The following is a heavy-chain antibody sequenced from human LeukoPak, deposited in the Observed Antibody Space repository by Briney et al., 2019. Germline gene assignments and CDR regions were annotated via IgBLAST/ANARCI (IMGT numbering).Heavy chain of an antibody. D-gene: IGHD2-15*01. CDR2: ISSSSGSI. J-gene: IGHJ5*02. CDR1: GYTLCRNS. V-gene: IGHV3-48*04. CDR3: ARGYCSGGACHQILT. Sequence: GGSLRLSCAASGYTLCRNSMNWVRQAPGEGLEWVSYISSSSGSIYYADAVKGRFTISRDNAKNSLYLEMNSLSADDAALYYCARGYCSGGACHQILTWGQGTLVTVSS.